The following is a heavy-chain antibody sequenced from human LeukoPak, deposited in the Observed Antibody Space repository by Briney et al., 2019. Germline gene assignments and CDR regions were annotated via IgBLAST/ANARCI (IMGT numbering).Heavy chain of an antibody. D-gene: IGHD2-8*01. V-gene: IGHV3-30*18. CDR2: ISNDGNNR. Sequence: GRSLRLSCAASGFIFSSYDMYWVRQAPGKGLEWVAVISNDGNNRQYADSVKGRFTISRDNSKNTLYLQMNSLRADDTAVYHCAKDGLMRFFDYWGQGTLVTVSS. J-gene: IGHJ4*02. CDR1: GFIFSSYD. CDR3: AKDGLMRFFDY.